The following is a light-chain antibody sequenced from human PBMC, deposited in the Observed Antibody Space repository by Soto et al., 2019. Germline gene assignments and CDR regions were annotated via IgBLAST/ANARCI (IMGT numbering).Light chain of an antibody. CDR3: QSYDCSLSGVV. V-gene: IGLV1-40*01. CDR2: GNI. Sequence: QSVLTQPPSVSGAPGQRVTISCTGSSSDIGAGYDVHWYQQLPGTAPKLLIYGNINRPSGVPDRFSGSKSGTSASLAITGLQAEDEAHYYCQSYDCSLSGVVFGGGTKLTVL. CDR1: SSDIGAGYD. J-gene: IGLJ2*01.